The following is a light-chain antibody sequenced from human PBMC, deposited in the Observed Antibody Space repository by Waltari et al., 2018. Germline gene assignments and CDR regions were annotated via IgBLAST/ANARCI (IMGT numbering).Light chain of an antibody. CDR1: NSNIGSNT. CDR3: AVWDDSLNGRV. Sequence: QSVLTQPPSASGTPGQRVTISCSGRNSNIGSNTVNWYQQLPGTAPKLLIYSSNQRPSGVPDRFSASTSGTSASLAISVLQSEDEADYYCAVWDDSLNGRVFGGGTKLTVL. CDR2: SSN. V-gene: IGLV1-44*01. J-gene: IGLJ3*02.